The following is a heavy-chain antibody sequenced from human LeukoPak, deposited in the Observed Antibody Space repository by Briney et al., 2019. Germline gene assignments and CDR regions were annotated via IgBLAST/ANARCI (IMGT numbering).Heavy chain of an antibody. CDR2: INHRGST. Sequence: SETLSLTCAVYGGSFSGYYWSWIRQPPGKGLEWIGEINHRGSTNYNPSLKSRVTISVDTSKNQFSLKLSSVTAADTAVYYCARAHLVVVSAAPKGHYYYYGMDVWGQGTTVTVSS. CDR1: GGSFSGYY. D-gene: IGHD2-2*01. V-gene: IGHV4-34*01. J-gene: IGHJ6*02. CDR3: ARAHLVVVSAAPKGHYYYYGMDV.